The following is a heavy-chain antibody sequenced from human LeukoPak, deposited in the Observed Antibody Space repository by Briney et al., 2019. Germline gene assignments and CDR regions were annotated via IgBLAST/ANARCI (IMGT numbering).Heavy chain of an antibody. CDR1: AYTFSNYG. D-gene: IGHD3-10*01. V-gene: IGHV1-18*01. CDR2: ISAYNGNT. CDR3: ARDLDGSGSYYTDY. J-gene: IGHJ4*02. Sequence: GASVKVSCKTSAYTFSNYGFNWVRQAPGQGLEWMGWISAYNGNTKYAQKFQGRFTMTTDTSTSTAYMELRSLTSDDTAVYYRARDLDGSGSYYTDYWGQGTLVTVSS.